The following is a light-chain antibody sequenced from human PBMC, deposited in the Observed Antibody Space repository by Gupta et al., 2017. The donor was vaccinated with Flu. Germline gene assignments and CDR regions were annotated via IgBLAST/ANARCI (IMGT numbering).Light chain of an antibody. CDR3: LQDYSYPLT. CDR1: QGIKID. Sequence: PSSLSASLGDRVTITCRASQGIKIDLGWYQQKPGKAPKPLIYAASSLQSGVPSRFSGSGSGTDFTLTISSLQPEDFATYYCLQDYSYPLTFGGGTKVEV. V-gene: IGKV1-6*01. CDR2: AAS. J-gene: IGKJ4*01.